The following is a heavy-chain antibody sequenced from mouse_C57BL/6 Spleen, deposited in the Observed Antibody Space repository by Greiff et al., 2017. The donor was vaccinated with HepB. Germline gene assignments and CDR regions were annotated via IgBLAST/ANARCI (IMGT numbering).Heavy chain of an antibody. D-gene: IGHD1-1*01. CDR1: GFTFSDAW. Sequence: EVHLVESGGGLVQPGGSMKLSCAASGFTFSDAWMDWVRQSPEKGLEWVAEIRNKANNHATYYAESVKGRFTISRDDSKSSVYLQMNSLRAEDTGIYYCTRGRNYYVYFDYWGQGTTLTVSS. V-gene: IGHV6-6*01. CDR2: IRNKANNHAT. J-gene: IGHJ2*01. CDR3: TRGRNYYVYFDY.